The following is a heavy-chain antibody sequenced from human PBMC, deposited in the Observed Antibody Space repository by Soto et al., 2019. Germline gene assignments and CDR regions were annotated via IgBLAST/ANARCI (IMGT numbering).Heavy chain of an antibody. CDR3: ARDPHEFWTSYWFDP. J-gene: IGHJ5*02. V-gene: IGHV1-18*01. D-gene: IGHD3-3*01. CDR2: ISAYDGKT. CDR1: GYTFNTYG. Sequence: PSVKVSCKTSGYTFNTYGINWVRQAPGQGLELMGWISAYDGKTTYAEKFQGRVTLTTDTSTSTAYMELRSLRSDDTAIYYCARDPHEFWTSYWFDPRVQGTPVTVSS.